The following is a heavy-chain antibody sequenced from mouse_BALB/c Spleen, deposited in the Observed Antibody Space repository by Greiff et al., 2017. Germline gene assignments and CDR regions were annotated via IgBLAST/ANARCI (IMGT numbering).Heavy chain of an antibody. CDR3: ARASFITTATRAMDY. CDR1: GFSLTSYG. CDR2: IWAGGST. D-gene: IGHD1-2*01. Sequence: VQLQESGPGLVAPSQSLSITCTVSGFSLTSYGVHWVRQPPGKGLEWLGVIWAGGSTNYNSALMSRLSISKDNSKSQVFLKMNSLQTDDTAMYYCARASFITTATRAMDYWGQGTSVTVSS. V-gene: IGHV2-9*02. J-gene: IGHJ4*01.